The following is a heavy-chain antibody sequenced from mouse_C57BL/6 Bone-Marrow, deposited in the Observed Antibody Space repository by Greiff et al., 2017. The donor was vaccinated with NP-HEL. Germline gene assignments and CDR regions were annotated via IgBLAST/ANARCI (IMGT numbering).Heavy chain of an antibody. D-gene: IGHD2-4*01. CDR2: IIPNNGGT. CDR3: ARAPYYDYDEAMDY. V-gene: IGHV1-26*01. CDR1: GYTFTDYY. J-gene: IGHJ4*01. Sequence: VQLQQSGPELVKPGASVKISCKASGYTFTDYYMNWVKLSPGQGLEWIGDIIPNNGGTSYNEKFKGKATLTVDKSSGTAYMELRSLTSEDAAVYYGARAPYYDYDEAMDYWGQGTSVTVSS.